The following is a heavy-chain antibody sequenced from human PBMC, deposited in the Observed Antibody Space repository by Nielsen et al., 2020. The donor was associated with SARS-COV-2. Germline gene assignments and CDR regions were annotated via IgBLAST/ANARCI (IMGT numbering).Heavy chain of an antibody. Sequence: WVRQAPGQGLEWMGRIIPIFGIVNYAQKFQGRVTVTADKSTSTAYMELSSLRSEDTAVYYCARGVEATVTTIDWGQGTLVTVSS. CDR2: IIPIFGIV. CDR3: ARGVEATVTTID. V-gene: IGHV1-69*04. D-gene: IGHD4-17*01. J-gene: IGHJ4*02.